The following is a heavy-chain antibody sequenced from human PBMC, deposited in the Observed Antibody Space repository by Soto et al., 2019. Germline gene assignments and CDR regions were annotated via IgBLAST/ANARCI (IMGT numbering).Heavy chain of an antibody. CDR2: IYYSGST. V-gene: IGHV4-39*01. Sequence: PSETLSLTCTVSGGSINSRSYYWGWIRQSPGKGLEWIGSIYYSGSTYYNPSLKSRVAMSVDTSKNQFSLKLRSVSAADTAVYYCARQWNSVVTQDYFDDWGQGSLVTVSS. CDR1: GGSINSRSYY. J-gene: IGHJ4*02. CDR3: ARQWNSVVTQDYFDD. D-gene: IGHD2-21*02.